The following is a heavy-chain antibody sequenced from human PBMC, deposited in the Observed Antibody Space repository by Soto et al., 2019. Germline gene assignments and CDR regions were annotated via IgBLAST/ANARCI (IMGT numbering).Heavy chain of an antibody. Sequence: PXETLSLTCTVSGGSISSYYWSWIRQPPGKGLEWIGYIYYSGSTNYNPSLKSRVTISVDTSKNQFSLKLSSVTAADTAVYYCARWGSYDSSGYYYYYYGMDVWGQGTTVTVSS. CDR3: ARWGSYDSSGYYYYYYGMDV. V-gene: IGHV4-59*01. CDR1: GGSISSYY. J-gene: IGHJ6*02. CDR2: IYYSGST. D-gene: IGHD3-22*01.